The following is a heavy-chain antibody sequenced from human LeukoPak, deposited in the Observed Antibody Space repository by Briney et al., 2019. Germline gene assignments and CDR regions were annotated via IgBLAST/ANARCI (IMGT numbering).Heavy chain of an antibody. Sequence: GGSLRLSCAASGFTFNAYSMNWVRQAPGKGLEWVSNIISRGDTTHYAAAVKGRFTISRDNAKNSVFLHLNSLRGDDTAVYYCARGRGYCTGVSCDIDYWGQGTLVTVSS. CDR3: ARGRGYCTGVSCDIDY. J-gene: IGHJ4*02. CDR1: GFTFNAYS. CDR2: IISRGDTT. V-gene: IGHV3-48*04. D-gene: IGHD2-8*02.